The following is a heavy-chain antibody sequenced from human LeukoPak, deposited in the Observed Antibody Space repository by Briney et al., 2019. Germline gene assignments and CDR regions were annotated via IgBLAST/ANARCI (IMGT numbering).Heavy chain of an antibody. CDR3: LGENYYYYYYMDV. CDR2: IYTSGST. D-gene: IGHD2-21*01. Sequence: SETLSLTCTVSGGSISSYYWSWIRQPAGKGLEWIGRIYTSGSTNYNPSLKSRVTMSVDTSKNQFSLKLSSVTAADTAVYYCLGENYYYYYYMDVWGKGTTVTISS. CDR1: GGSISSYY. J-gene: IGHJ6*03. V-gene: IGHV4-4*07.